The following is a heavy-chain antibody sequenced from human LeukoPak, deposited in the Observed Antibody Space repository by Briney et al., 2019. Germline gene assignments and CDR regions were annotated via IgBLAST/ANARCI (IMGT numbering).Heavy chain of an antibody. CDR2: INHSGIT. CDR3: ARRTRGYSYGPYYYGMDV. J-gene: IGHJ6*02. D-gene: IGHD5-18*01. Sequence: SETLSLTCAVYGGSFSGYYWRWIRQPPGKGLEWIGEINHSGITNYNPSLKSRVTISVDTSKNQFSLKLSSVTAADTAVYYCARRTRGYSYGPYYYGMDVWGQGTTVTVSS. V-gene: IGHV4-34*01. CDR1: GGSFSGYY.